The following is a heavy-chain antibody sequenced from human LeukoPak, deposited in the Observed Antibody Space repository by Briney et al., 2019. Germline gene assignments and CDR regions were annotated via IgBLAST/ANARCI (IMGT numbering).Heavy chain of an antibody. V-gene: IGHV3-30*02. CDR2: IRIDGTKT. CDR3: ARDFDDVNGNYYYIPDY. CDR1: GFNFRTNG. J-gene: IGHJ4*02. Sequence: GGSLRLSCATSGFNFRTNGMPWVRQAPGKGLEWVSFIRIDGTKTFYGDSVRGRFTISRDNPKNTLYLQLSRLRGDDTAVYYCARDFDDVNGNYYYIPDYWGQGTLVTVSS. D-gene: IGHD3-10*01.